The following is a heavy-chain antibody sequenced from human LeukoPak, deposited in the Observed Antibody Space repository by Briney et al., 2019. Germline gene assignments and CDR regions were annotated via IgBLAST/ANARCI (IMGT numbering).Heavy chain of an antibody. Sequence: GGSLRLSCAASGFTFSSYAMHWVRQAPGKGLEYVSAISSNGGSTYYANSVKGRFTISRDNAKNSLYLQMNSLRAEDTAVYYCARERVDYGDWSRYYHYGMDVWGQGTTVTVTS. V-gene: IGHV3-64*01. CDR1: GFTFSSYA. CDR3: ARERVDYGDWSRYYHYGMDV. J-gene: IGHJ6*02. D-gene: IGHD4-17*01. CDR2: ISSNGGST.